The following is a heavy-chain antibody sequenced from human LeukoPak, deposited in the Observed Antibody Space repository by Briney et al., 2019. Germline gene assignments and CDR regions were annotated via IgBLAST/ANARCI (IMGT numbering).Heavy chain of an antibody. J-gene: IGHJ6*04. CDR3: ARGVRAFGLDF. V-gene: IGHV4-38-2*01. CDR2: IHQSGST. CDR1: GYSISSGFY. Sequence: PSEILSLTCAVSGYSISSGFYWNWIRQSPGKGLEWIGSIHQSGSTYDNPSLKSRVTLSVDTSKNQFALQLRSMTAPDTAVYYCARGVRAFGLDFWGKGTTVTVSS.